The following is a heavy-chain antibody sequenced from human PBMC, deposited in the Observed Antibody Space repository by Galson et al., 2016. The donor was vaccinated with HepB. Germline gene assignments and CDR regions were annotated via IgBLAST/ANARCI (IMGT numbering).Heavy chain of an antibody. Sequence: SLRLSCAASGFSFSSYAMCWVRQAPGKGLEWVSAIVDSGVTTYHADSVRGRFTISRDNSKSTLYLQMNSLSAEDTAVYYCAKDTSWVLDFWGQGNLVTVSS. CDR2: IVDSGVTT. V-gene: IGHV3-23*01. CDR1: GFSFSSYA. J-gene: IGHJ4*02. D-gene: IGHD3-16*01. CDR3: AKDTSWVLDF.